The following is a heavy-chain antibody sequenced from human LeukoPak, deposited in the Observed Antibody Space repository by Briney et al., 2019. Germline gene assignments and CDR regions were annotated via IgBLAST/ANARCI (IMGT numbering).Heavy chain of an antibody. CDR1: GGSFSGYY. V-gene: IGHV4-34*01. CDR2: INHSGST. J-gene: IGHJ4*02. D-gene: IGHD3-10*01. Sequence: SETLSLTCAVYGGSFSGYYWSWIRQPPGKGLEWIGEINHSGSTNYNPSLKSRVTMSVDTSKNQFSLKLSSVTAADTAVYYCAKDGTRPYYGSGSYYNYFENWGQGTLVTVSS. CDR3: AKDGTRPYYGSGSYYNYFEN.